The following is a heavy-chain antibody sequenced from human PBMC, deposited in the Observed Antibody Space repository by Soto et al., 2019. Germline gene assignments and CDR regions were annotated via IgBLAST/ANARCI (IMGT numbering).Heavy chain of an antibody. Sequence: QVQLQESGPRLVKPSETLSLTCTVSGGSISSYYWSWIRQPPGKGLEWIGYIYYSGSTNYNPSLKSRVTISVDTSKNQFSLKLSSVTAADTAVYYCARGDVLRYWRFDPWGQGTLVTVSS. J-gene: IGHJ5*02. CDR2: IYYSGST. CDR1: GGSISSYY. D-gene: IGHD3-9*01. CDR3: ARGDVLRYWRFDP. V-gene: IGHV4-59*01.